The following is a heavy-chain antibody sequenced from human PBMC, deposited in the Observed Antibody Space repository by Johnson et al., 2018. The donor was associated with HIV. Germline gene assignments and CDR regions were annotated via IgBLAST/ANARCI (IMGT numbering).Heavy chain of an antibody. CDR2: LKSRADGGTT. CDR1: GFTFSSYA. CDR3: TTEGDAFDI. Sequence: EMQLVESGGGVVQPGRSLRLSCAASGFTFSSYAMHWVRQAPGKGLEWVGRLKSRADGGTTDYAVSVKDRFTILRDDSKNTLYLQMSSLRTEDAGVYYCTTEGDAFDIWGQGTMVTVSS. V-gene: IGHV3-15*01. J-gene: IGHJ3*02.